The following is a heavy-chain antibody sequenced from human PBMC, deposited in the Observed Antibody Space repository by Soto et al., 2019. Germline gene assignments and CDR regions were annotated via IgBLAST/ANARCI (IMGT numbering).Heavy chain of an antibody. CDR2: IIPSFGTA. CDR3: AXXXXXXXXXYRGLDY. CDR1: GGTFSSYA. Sequence: QVQLVQSGAEVKKPGSSVKVSCKASGGTFSSYAISWVRQAPGQGLEWMGGIIPSFGTADYAQKFQCRVXXXXXXXXXXXXXXXXXXXXXXXXXXXXAXXXXXXXXXYRGLDYWGQGTLVTVSS. J-gene: IGHJ4*02. V-gene: IGHV1-69*05. D-gene: IGHD6-25*01.